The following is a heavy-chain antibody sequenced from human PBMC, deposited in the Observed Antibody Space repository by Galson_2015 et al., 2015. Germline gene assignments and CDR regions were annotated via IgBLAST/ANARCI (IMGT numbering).Heavy chain of an antibody. CDR3: VRENRGGQGENAFDY. CDR2: ISFSPRFT. V-gene: IGHV3-11*06. J-gene: IGHJ4*02. D-gene: IGHD3-10*01. CDR1: GFSFSDYY. Sequence: SLRLSCAASGFSFSDYYMSWVRQAPGKGLEWVSYISFSPRFTYYADSVKGRFTISRDNANKSLFLQMDSLRAEDTAFYYCVRENRGGQGENAFDYWGQGTLVTVSS.